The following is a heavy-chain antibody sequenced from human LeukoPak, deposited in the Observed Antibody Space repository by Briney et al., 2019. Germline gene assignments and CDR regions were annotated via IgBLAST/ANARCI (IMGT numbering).Heavy chain of an antibody. J-gene: IGHJ5*02. V-gene: IGHV1-2*04. Sequence: ASVKVSCKASGYTFTGYYMHWVRQAPGQGLEWMGWINPNSGGTNYAQKFQGWVTMTRDTSISTAYMELSRLRSDDTAVYYCARDRRDYGSGSYPNWFDPWGQGTLVTVSS. CDR3: ARDRRDYGSGSYPNWFDP. D-gene: IGHD3-10*01. CDR2: INPNSGGT. CDR1: GYTFTGYY.